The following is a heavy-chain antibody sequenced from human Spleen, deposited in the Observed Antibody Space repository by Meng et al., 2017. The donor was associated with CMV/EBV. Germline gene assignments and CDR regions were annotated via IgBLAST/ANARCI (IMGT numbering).Heavy chain of an antibody. D-gene: IGHD5-12*01. CDR3: ARGGKYTGYDFRDFDY. V-gene: IGHV1-18*01. CDR1: GYPFTNYA. CDR2: ISVYNGDT. J-gene: IGHJ4*02. Sequence: GYPFTNYAIHWVRQAPGQGLEWMGWISVYNGDTNFAQSLQGRVSFTRDTSTTTAYMELWSLRSDDTAVYYCARGGKYTGYDFRDFDYWGQGSLVTVSS.